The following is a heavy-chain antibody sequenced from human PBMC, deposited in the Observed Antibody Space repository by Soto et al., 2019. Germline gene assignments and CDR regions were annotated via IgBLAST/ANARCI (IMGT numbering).Heavy chain of an antibody. V-gene: IGHV3-66*01. J-gene: IGHJ6*02. CDR1: GFTVSSNY. CDR3: ARVRPRYSDGATRHYGMDV. CDR2: IYSGGST. Sequence: EVQLVESGGGLVQPGGSLRLSCAASGFTVSSNYMSWVRQAPGKGLEWVSVIYSGGSTYYADSVKGRFTISRDNSKNTLYLQMNSLRAEDTAVYYCARVRPRYSDGATRHYGMDVWGQGTTVTVSS. D-gene: IGHD5-18*01.